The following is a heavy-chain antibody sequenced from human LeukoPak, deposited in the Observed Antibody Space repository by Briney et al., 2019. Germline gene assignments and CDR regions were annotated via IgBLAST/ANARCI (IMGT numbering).Heavy chain of an antibody. V-gene: IGHV3-7*01. CDR1: GFVFRSYW. CDR3: ATHDVLTGYPYFEF. D-gene: IGHD3-9*01. J-gene: IGHJ4*02. Sequence: GGSLRLSCAASGFVFRSYWMSWVRQAPGKGLEWVANIQQDGSVQYYVDSVKGRFTISRDNAKDSLYLQMNSLSAEDTTVYYCATHDVLTGYPYFEFWGQGALVAVS. CDR2: IQQDGSVQ.